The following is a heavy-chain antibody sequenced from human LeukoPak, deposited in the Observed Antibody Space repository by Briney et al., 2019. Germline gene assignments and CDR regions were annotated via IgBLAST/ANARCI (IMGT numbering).Heavy chain of an antibody. CDR2: ISSSSSTI. D-gene: IGHD4-17*01. CDR1: GFTFSSYS. CDR3: ARAYGDYESSYYYYGMDV. Sequence: PGGSLRLSCAASGFTFSSYSMNWVRQAPGKGLEWVSYISSSSSTIYYADSVKGRFTISRDNAKNSLYLQMNSLRAEDTAVYYCARAYGDYESSYYYYGMDVWGQGTTVTVSS. V-gene: IGHV3-48*04. J-gene: IGHJ6*02.